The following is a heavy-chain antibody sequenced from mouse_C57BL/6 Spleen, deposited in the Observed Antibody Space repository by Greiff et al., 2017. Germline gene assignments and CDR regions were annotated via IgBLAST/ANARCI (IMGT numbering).Heavy chain of an antibody. CDR1: GFTFSDYG. CDR2: ISSGSSTI. V-gene: IGHV5-17*01. Sequence: EVKLMESGGGLVKPGGSLKLSCAASGFTFSDYGMHWVCQAPEKGLEWVAYISSGSSTIYYADTVKGRFTISRDNAKNTLFLQMTSLRSEDTAMYYCARPRGYFDVWGTGTTVTVSS. J-gene: IGHJ1*03. CDR3: ARPRGYFDV.